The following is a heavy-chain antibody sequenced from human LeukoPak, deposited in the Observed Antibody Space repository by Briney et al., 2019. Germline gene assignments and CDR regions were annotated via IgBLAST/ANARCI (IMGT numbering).Heavy chain of an antibody. CDR1: GGSISSSSYY. J-gene: IGHJ4*02. Sequence: PSETLSLTCTVSGGSISSSSYYWGWIRQPPGKGLEWIGSIYYSGSTYYNLSLKSRVTISVDTSKNQFSMKLSSVTAADTAVYYCASNRVYSYGYYFDYWCQGTLVTVSS. CDR2: IYYSGST. CDR3: ASNRVYSYGYYFDY. V-gene: IGHV4-39*01. D-gene: IGHD5-18*01.